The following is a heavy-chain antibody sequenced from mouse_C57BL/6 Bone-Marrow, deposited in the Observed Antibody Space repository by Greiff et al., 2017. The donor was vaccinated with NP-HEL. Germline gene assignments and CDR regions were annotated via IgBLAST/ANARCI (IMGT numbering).Heavy chain of an antibody. J-gene: IGHJ1*03. V-gene: IGHV1-54*01. CDR3: ARSDYGSSYGYFDV. D-gene: IGHD1-1*01. CDR2: INPGSGGT. Sequence: VQLQQSGAELVRPGTSVKVSCKASGYSFTNYLIEWVKQRPGQGLEWIGVINPGSGGTNYNEKFKGKATLTADKSSSTAYMQISSLTSEDSAVYFCARSDYGSSYGYFDVWGTGTTVTVSS. CDR1: GYSFTNYL.